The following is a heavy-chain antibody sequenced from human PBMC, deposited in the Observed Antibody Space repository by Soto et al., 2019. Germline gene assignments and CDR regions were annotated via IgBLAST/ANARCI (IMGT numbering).Heavy chain of an antibody. CDR2: ISGSGGST. Sequence: GGSLRLSCAASGFTFSSYAMSWVRQAPGKGLEWVSAISGSGGSTYYADSVKGRFTISRDNSKNTLYLQMNSLRAEDTAVYYCAKPPLRTIFGVVIDAFDIWGRGTMVTVSS. J-gene: IGHJ3*02. D-gene: IGHD3-3*01. CDR1: GFTFSSYA. V-gene: IGHV3-23*01. CDR3: AKPPLRTIFGVVIDAFDI.